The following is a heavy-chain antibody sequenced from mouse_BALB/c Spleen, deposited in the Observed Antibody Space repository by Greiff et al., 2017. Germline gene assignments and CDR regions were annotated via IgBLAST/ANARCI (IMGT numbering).Heavy chain of an antibody. CDR1: GYTFTSYW. CDR2: INPSDSYT. J-gene: IGHJ2*01. V-gene: IGHV1-69*02. D-gene: IGHD2-4*01. CDR3: TRGVDYYFDY. Sequence: QVQLQQSGAELVRPGASVKLSCKASGYTFTSYWINWVKQRPGQGLEWIGNINPSDSYTNYNQKFKDKATLTVDKSSSTAYMQLSSPTSEDSAVYYCTRGVDYYFDYWGQGTTLTVSS.